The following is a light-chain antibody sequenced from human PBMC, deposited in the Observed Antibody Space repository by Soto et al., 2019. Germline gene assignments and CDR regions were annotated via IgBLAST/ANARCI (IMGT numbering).Light chain of an antibody. CDR1: QSISSY. Sequence: DIQMTQSPSSLSASVGDRVTITCRASQSISSYLNWYQQKPGKAPKLLIYAASSLQSGVPSRVSGSGSGTDFTLTISSLQPDDFATYCSQQSYSTPYTFGQGTKLEIK. CDR3: QQSYSTPYT. CDR2: AAS. V-gene: IGKV1-39*01. J-gene: IGKJ2*01.